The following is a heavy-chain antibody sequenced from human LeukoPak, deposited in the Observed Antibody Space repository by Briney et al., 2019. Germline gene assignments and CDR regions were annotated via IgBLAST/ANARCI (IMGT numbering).Heavy chain of an antibody. V-gene: IGHV3-23*01. D-gene: IGHD2-15*01. CDR1: GFTFSDYG. CDR2: ISSRGGST. J-gene: IGHJ4*02. Sequence: GGSLRLSCAASGFTFSDYGMNWVRLAPGKGLEWVSSISSRGGSTYYADSVRGRLTVSRDNSKNRLYLQMDSLRAEDTARYYCAKDHFAATDFWGQGTLVTVSS. CDR3: AKDHFAATDF.